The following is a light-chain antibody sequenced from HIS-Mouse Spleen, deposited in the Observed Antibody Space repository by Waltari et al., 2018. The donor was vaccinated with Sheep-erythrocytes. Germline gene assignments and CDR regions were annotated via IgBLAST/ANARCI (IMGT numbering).Light chain of an antibody. V-gene: IGLV2-11*01. CDR3: CSYAGSSTFV. CDR1: GSDVGGDNY. J-gene: IGLJ1*01. CDR2: DVS. Sequence: QSALTQPRAVSGSPGQSVTISCTGTGSDVGGDNYVSWSQQHPGKAPKLMIYDVSKRPSGVSNRFSGSKSGNTASLTISGLQAEDEADYYCCSYAGSSTFVFGTGTKVTVL.